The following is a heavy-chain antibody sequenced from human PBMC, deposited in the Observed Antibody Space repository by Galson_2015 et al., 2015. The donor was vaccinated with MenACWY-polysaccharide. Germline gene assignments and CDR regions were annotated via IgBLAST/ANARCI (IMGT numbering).Heavy chain of an antibody. CDR2: INYSGST. D-gene: IGHD2-15*01. Sequence: SETLSLTCTVSGGSIGYYYWSWIRQPPGKGLEWIGYINYSGSTKYNPSLKSRVYISVDTSKNQFSLKMTSVTAADTAVYYCARDKVYCSGGSCYIYYGLDVWGQGTTVTVSS. CDR1: GGSIGYYY. J-gene: IGHJ6*02. CDR3: ARDKVYCSGGSCYIYYGLDV. V-gene: IGHV4-59*01.